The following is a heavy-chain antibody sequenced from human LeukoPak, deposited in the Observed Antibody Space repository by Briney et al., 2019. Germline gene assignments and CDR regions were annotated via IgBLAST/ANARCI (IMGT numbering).Heavy chain of an antibody. CDR3: ARDSGTRSFDY. V-gene: IGHV3-33*01. J-gene: IGHJ4*02. Sequence: PGGSLRLSCAASGFTFSSYGMHWVRQAPGKGLEWVAVIWYDGSNKYYADSVKGRFTISRDNPKNTLYLQMNSLRAEDTAVYYCARDSGTRSFDYWGQGTLVTVSS. D-gene: IGHD3-10*01. CDR1: GFTFSSYG. CDR2: IWYDGSNK.